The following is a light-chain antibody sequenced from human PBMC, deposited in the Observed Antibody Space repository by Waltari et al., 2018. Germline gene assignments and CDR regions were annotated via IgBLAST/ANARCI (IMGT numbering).Light chain of an antibody. Sequence: EIVLTQSPEFQSVTLKEKVTITCRASHSIGGRLHWYQQKPDQSPKILIMYAPQSFSGVPSRFSGSGSGTDFTLTIDGLEAEDAATYYCHHSDSLPYSFGQGTKLEIK. V-gene: IGKV6-21*01. J-gene: IGKJ2*03. CDR1: HSIGGR. CDR3: HHSDSLPYS. CDR2: YAP.